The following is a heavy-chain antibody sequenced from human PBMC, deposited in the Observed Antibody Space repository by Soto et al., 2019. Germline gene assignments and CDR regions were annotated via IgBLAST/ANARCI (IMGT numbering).Heavy chain of an antibody. CDR1: GYSFTSYW. J-gene: IGHJ4*02. V-gene: IGHV5-51*01. Sequence: GESLKISCKDSGYSFTSYWIAWVRQMPGKGLAWMGIIYPGDSDTRYSPSFQGQVTISADKSISTAYLQWSSLKASDTAMYYCARPREVRGLIGFDYVGQGTLVTGAS. CDR2: IYPGDSDT. D-gene: IGHD3-10*01. CDR3: ARPREVRGLIGFDY.